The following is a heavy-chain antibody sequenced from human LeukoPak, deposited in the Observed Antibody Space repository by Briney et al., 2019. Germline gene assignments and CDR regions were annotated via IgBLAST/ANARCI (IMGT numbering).Heavy chain of an antibody. CDR3: ARGDGDYGWFDP. CDR2: IYYSGSS. CDR1: GGSISSYY. V-gene: IGHV4-59*01. D-gene: IGHD4-17*01. J-gene: IGHJ5*02. Sequence: PSETLSLTCTVSGGSISSYYWRWIRQPPGKGLEWIGYIYYSGSSNYNPSLKSRVTISVDTSKNQFSLKLSSVTAAATAVYYCARGDGDYGWFDPWGQGTLVTVSS.